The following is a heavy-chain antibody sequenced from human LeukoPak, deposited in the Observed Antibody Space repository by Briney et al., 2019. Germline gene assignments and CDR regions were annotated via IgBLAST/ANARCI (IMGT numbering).Heavy chain of an antibody. V-gene: IGHV1-2*02. CDR2: INPNSADT. CDR1: GYTFTGYY. D-gene: IGHD6-25*01. CDR3: ARDRQRLPYYYLYYMDV. Sequence: ASVKVSCKASGYTFTGYYIHRVRQAPGQGLEWMGWINPNSADTNYAQKFQGRVTMTRDTSISTAYMELCRLRSDDTAVYYCARDRQRLPYYYLYYMDVWGKGTTVTVSS. J-gene: IGHJ6*03.